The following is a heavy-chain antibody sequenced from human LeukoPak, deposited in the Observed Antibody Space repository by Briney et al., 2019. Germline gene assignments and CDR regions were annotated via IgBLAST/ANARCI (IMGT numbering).Heavy chain of an antibody. Sequence: GASVKVSCKASGYTFTSYGISWVRQAPGQGLEWMGWISAYNGNTNYAQKLQGRVTMTTDTSTSTAYMELRSLRSDDTAVYYCAREVATVTMFDYYYYYGMDVWGQGTTVTVSS. J-gene: IGHJ6*02. CDR2: ISAYNGNT. CDR1: GYTFTSYG. CDR3: AREVATVTMFDYYYYYGMDV. D-gene: IGHD4-17*01. V-gene: IGHV1-18*01.